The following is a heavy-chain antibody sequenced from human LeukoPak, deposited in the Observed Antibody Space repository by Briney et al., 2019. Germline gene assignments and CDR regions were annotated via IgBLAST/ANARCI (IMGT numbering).Heavy chain of an antibody. D-gene: IGHD2-2*01. CDR3: ARGIVVVPAARGAFDI. V-gene: IGHV1-2*02. J-gene: IGHJ3*02. CDR2: INPNSGGT. Sequence: ASVKVSCKASGYTFTGYYMHWVRQAPGQGLEWMGWINPNSGGTNYAQKFQGRVTMTRDTFISTAYMELSRLRSDDTAVYYCARGIVVVPAARGAFDIWGQGTMVTVSS. CDR1: GYTFTGYY.